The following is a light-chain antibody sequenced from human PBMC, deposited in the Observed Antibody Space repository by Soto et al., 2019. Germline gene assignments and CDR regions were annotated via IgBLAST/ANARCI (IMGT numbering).Light chain of an antibody. V-gene: IGKV1-39*01. J-gene: IGKJ2*01. CDR2: AAS. CDR1: QSSSKD. Sequence: DIQMTQSPSSLSASVGDRVTITCRASQSSSKDLNWYQQKPGKAPKLLISAASTLQSGVPSRFSGSGSGTDFTLTISSLQPEDFATYYGQQSYTTPYTVGQGTTVEIK. CDR3: QQSYTTPYT.